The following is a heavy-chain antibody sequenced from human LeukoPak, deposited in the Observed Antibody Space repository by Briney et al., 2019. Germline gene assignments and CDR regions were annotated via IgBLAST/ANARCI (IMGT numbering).Heavy chain of an antibody. Sequence: SETLSLTCAVSGYSISSGYYWGWIRQPPGKGLEWIGSIFHSGSTYYNPPLKSRVTLSTDTSKNQFSLKLSSVTAADTAMYYCARRNGYYFDYWGQGTLVTVSS. V-gene: IGHV4-38-2*01. D-gene: IGHD3-22*01. CDR3: ARRNGYYFDY. J-gene: IGHJ4*02. CDR2: IFHSGST. CDR1: GYSISSGYY.